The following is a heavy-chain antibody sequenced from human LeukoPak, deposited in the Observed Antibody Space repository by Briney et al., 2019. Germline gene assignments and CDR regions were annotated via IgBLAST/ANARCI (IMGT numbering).Heavy chain of an antibody. CDR2: INWNGGST. J-gene: IGHJ4*02. V-gene: IGHV3-20*04. CDR1: GFTFDDYG. CDR3: ARDVGSSWYEDY. Sequence: GGSLRLSCAASGFTFDDYGVSWVRQAPGKGLEWVSGINWNGGSTGYADSVKGRFTISRDNAKNSLYLQVNSLRAEDAVLYYCARDVGSSWYEDYWGQGTLVTVSS. D-gene: IGHD6-13*01.